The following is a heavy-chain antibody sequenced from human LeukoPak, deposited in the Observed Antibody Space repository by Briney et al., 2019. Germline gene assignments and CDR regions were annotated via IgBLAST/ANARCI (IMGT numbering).Heavy chain of an antibody. CDR2: IRYDGSNK. CDR1: GFTFSSYG. Sequence: GGSLRLSCAASGFTFSSYGMHWVRQAPGKGLEWVAFIRYDGSNKYYADSVKGRFTISRDNSKNTLYLQMNSLRAEDTAVYYCAKDSLNIVLMVYAIGYWGQGTLVTVSS. D-gene: IGHD2-8*01. J-gene: IGHJ4*02. V-gene: IGHV3-30*02. CDR3: AKDSLNIVLMVYAIGY.